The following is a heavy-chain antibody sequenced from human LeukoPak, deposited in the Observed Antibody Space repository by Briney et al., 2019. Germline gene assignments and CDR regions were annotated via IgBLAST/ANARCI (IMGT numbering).Heavy chain of an antibody. Sequence: SETLSLTCTVSGGSTRSYYWSWIRQPPGKGLEWIGYTYYSGNTNYNPSLKSRVTISVDTSKNQFSLKLSSVTAADTAVYYCATDNSYGSGSYYTWGQGTLVTVSS. CDR3: ATDNSYGSGSYYT. CDR1: GGSTRSYY. D-gene: IGHD3-10*01. J-gene: IGHJ4*02. V-gene: IGHV4-59*01. CDR2: TYYSGNT.